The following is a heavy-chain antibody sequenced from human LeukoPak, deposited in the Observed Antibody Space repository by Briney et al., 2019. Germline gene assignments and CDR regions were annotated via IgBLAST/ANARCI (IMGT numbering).Heavy chain of an antibody. CDR2: MNPNSGNT. V-gene: IGHV1-8*03. CDR3: ARGSRRGARFLEWLLRPNWFDP. D-gene: IGHD3-3*01. J-gene: IGHJ5*02. CDR1: GYTFTGYY. Sequence: EASVTVSCKASGYTFTGYYMHWVRQATGQGLEWMGWMNPNSGNTGYAQKFQGRVTITRNTSISTAYMELSSLRSEDTAVYYCARGSRRGARFLEWLLRPNWFDPWGQGTLVTVSS.